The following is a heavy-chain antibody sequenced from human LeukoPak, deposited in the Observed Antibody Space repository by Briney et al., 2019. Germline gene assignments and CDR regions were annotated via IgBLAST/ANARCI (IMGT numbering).Heavy chain of an antibody. CDR1: GFTFRTYD. D-gene: IGHD3-22*01. Sequence: TGGSLRLSCAASGFTFRTYDMNWVRQAPGKGLEWVSHISTTGTTVYYADAVKGRFTISRDNAKNSLYLQMNSLRAEDTAVYYCARFRPSSGYWYFDYWGQGTLVTVSS. V-gene: IGHV3-48*03. CDR3: ARFRPSSGYWYFDY. J-gene: IGHJ4*02. CDR2: ISTTGTTV.